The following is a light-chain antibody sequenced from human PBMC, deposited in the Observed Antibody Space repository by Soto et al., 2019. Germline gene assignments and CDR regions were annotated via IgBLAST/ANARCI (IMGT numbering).Light chain of an antibody. CDR1: QSISIY. Sequence: DIQMTQSPSSLSASVGDRVTITCRASQSISIYLNWYQQKPGKAPKLLIYAASSLQSGVPSRFSGSGSGTEFTLTITSLHPEDFATYYCQQSLSIPYTFGRGTKVDIK. CDR2: AAS. CDR3: QQSLSIPYT. J-gene: IGKJ2*01. V-gene: IGKV1-39*01.